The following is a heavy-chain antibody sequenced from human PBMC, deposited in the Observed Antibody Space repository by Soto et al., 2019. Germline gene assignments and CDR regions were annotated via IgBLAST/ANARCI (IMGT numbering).Heavy chain of an antibody. V-gene: IGHV3-21*01. CDR1: GFTFSSYS. Sequence: GGSLRISCAASGFTFSSYSMKWVRQAPGKGLEWVSSISSSSSYIYYADSVKGRFTISRDNAKNSLYLQMNSLRAEDTAVYYCARDDLEEDTMVDYWGQGTLVTVSS. D-gene: IGHD3-16*01. CDR2: ISSSSSYI. CDR3: ARDDLEEDTMVDY. J-gene: IGHJ4*02.